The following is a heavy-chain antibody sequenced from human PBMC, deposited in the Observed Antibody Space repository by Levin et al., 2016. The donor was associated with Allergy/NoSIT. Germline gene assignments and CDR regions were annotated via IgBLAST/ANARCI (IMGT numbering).Heavy chain of an antibody. CDR2: ISAYNGNT. J-gene: IGHJ4*02. D-gene: IGHD5/OR15-5a*01. Sequence: ASVKVSCKASGYTFTSYGISWVRQAPGQGLEWMGWISAYNGNTNYAQKLQGRVAMTRDSSINTAYMELSSLRSDDTAIYYCVRYMSLSGSVDSDYWGQGTLVTVSS. CDR3: VRYMSLSGSVDSDY. CDR1: GYTFTSYG. V-gene: IGHV1-18*01.